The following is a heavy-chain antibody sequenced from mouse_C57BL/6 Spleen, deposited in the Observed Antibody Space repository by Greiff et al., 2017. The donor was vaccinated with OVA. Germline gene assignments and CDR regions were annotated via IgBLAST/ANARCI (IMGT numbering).Heavy chain of an antibody. CDR2: IAPSDSYT. CDR3: ARGTITTVAFDY. V-gene: IGHV1-69*01. J-gene: IGHJ2*01. Sequence: VQLQQSGAELVMPGASVKLSCKASGYTFTSYWMHWVKQRPGQGLEWIGEIAPSDSYTNYNQKVKGKSTLTVDKSSSTAYMQLSSLTSEDSAVYYCARGTITTVAFDYWGQGTTLTVSS. CDR1: GYTFTSYW. D-gene: IGHD1-1*01.